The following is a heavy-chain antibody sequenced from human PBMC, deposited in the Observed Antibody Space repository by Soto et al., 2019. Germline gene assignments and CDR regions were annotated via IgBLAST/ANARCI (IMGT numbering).Heavy chain of an antibody. Sequence: ASLKVSCKASGVTFSSYSISWVRQAPVQGLEWMGGIIPIFGTANYAQKFQGRVTITADKSTSTAYMELSSLRSEDTAVYYCANEAGTRGAAEGYYYYYGMDVWGQGTTVTVSS. J-gene: IGHJ6*02. CDR3: ANEAGTRGAAEGYYYYYGMDV. V-gene: IGHV1-69*06. CDR2: IIPIFGTA. CDR1: GVTFSSYS. D-gene: IGHD6-19*01.